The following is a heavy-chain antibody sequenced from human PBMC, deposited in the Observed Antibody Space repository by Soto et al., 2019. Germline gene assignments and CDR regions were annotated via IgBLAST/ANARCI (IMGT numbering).Heavy chain of an antibody. V-gene: IGHV4-39*01. J-gene: IGHJ5*02. CDR1: GGSISSSSYY. Sequence: SETLSLTCTVSGGSISSSSYYWGWIRQPPGKGLEWIGSIYYSGSTYYNPSLKSRVTISVDTSKNQFSLKLSSVTAADTAVYYCARHRNNMVRGAIKAWGQGTLVTVSS. D-gene: IGHD3-10*01. CDR3: ARHRNNMVRGAIKA. CDR2: IYYSGST.